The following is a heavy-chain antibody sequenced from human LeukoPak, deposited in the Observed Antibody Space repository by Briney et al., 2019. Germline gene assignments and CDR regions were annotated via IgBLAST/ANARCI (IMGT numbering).Heavy chain of an antibody. Sequence: SETLSLTCTVSGGSISSYYWSWIRQPPGKGLEWIGYIYYSGSTNCNPSLKSRVTISVDTSKNQFSLKLSSVTAADTAVYYCARQTTVAYYFDYWGQGTLVTVSS. CDR2: IYYSGST. CDR1: GGSISSYY. V-gene: IGHV4-59*01. D-gene: IGHD4-23*01. J-gene: IGHJ4*02. CDR3: ARQTTVAYYFDY.